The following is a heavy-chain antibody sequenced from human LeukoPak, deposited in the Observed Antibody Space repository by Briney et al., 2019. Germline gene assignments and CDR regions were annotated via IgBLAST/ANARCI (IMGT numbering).Heavy chain of an antibody. V-gene: IGHV4-4*02. D-gene: IGHD3-10*01. CDR2: IYHSGST. CDR1: GGSISSSNW. J-gene: IGHJ5*02. CDR3: ARGLWFGGIGKWFDP. Sequence: PSETLSLTCAVSGGSISSSNWWSWVRQPPGKGLEWIGEIYHSGSTNYNPSLKSRVTISVDKSKNQFSLKLSSVTAADTAVYYCARGLWFGGIGKWFDPWGQGTLVTVSS.